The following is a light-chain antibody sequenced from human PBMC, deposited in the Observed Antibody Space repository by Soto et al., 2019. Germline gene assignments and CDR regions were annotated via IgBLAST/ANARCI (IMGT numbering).Light chain of an antibody. CDR1: QGIKNW. CDR3: QQAASFPIT. V-gene: IGKV1-12*01. J-gene: IGKJ5*01. CDR2: TGS. Sequence: EIQITQSPCYVSAYVGDRVTITWRASQGIKNWLAWYQQKPGKAPNLLIYTGSSLQSGVPSRFSGSGSGTDFTLTINSLQPEDFATYYCQQAASFPITFGQGTRLEIK.